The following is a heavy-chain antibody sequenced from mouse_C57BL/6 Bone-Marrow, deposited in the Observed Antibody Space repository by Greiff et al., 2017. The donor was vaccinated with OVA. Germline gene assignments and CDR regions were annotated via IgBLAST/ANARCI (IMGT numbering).Heavy chain of an antibody. D-gene: IGHD1-1*01. J-gene: IGHJ2*01. CDR1: GFTLSDYG. CDR3: ARLTTVYYFDY. V-gene: IGHV5-17*01. Sequence: DVKLVESGGGLVKPGGSLKLSCAASGFTLSDYGMHWVRQAPEKGLEWVAYISSGSSTIYYADTVKGRFTISRDNAKNTLFLQMTSLRSEDTAMYYCARLTTVYYFDYWGQGTTLTVSS. CDR2: ISSGSSTI.